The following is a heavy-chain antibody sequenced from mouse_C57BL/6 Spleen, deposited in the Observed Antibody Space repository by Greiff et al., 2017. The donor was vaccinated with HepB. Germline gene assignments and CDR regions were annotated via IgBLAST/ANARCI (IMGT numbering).Heavy chain of an antibody. CDR2: IHPNSGST. CDR3: ASYDYVVFAY. V-gene: IGHV1-64*01. J-gene: IGHJ3*01. Sequence: QVQLQQSGAELVKPGASVKLSCKASGYTFTSYWMHWVKQRPGQGLEWIGMIHPNSGSTNYNEKFKSKATLTVDKSSSTAYMQLSSLTSEDSAVYYCASYDYVVFAYWGQGTLVTVSA. CDR1: GYTFTSYW. D-gene: IGHD2-4*01.